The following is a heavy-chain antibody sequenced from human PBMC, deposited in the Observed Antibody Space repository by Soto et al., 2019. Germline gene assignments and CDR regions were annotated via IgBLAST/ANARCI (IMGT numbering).Heavy chain of an antibody. V-gene: IGHV3-30*03. D-gene: IGHD4-17*01. J-gene: IGHJ3*02. CDR1: GFTFSSYG. CDR3: ATDLETTVTDDAFDI. CDR2: ISYDGSNK. Sequence: QVQLVESGGGVVQPGRSLRLSCAASGFTFSSYGMHWVRQAPGKGLEWVAVISYDGSNKYYADSVKGRFTISRDNSQDTLYLQMNSLRAEDTAVYYCATDLETTVTDDAFDIWGQGTVVTVSS.